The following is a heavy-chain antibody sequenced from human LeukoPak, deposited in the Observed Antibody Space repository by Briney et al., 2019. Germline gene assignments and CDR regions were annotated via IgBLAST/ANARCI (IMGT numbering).Heavy chain of an antibody. CDR3: ARSGGLRKFDY. D-gene: IGHD1-14*01. J-gene: IGHJ4*02. CDR2: ISYDGNTI. CDR1: EFTFSNYA. Sequence: GRSLRLSCAASEFTFSNYALHWVRQAPGKGLQWVAVISYDGNTIHYADSVKGRFIISRDTSKNTLYLQMNSLRAEDTAVYYCARSGGLRKFDYWGQGTLVTVS. V-gene: IGHV3-30-3*01.